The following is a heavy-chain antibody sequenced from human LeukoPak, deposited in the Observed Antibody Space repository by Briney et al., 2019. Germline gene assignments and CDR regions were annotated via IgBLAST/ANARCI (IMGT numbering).Heavy chain of an antibody. J-gene: IGHJ6*02. CDR2: IWYDGSNK. CDR3: AREGGSPRLDYYYGMDV. Sequence: GGSLRLSCAASGFTFSSYGMHWVRQAPGKGLEWVAVIWYDGSNKYYADSVKGRFTISRDNSKNTPYLQMNSLRAEDTAVYYCAREGGSPRLDYYYGMDVWGQGTTVTVSS. D-gene: IGHD1-14*01. CDR1: GFTFSSYG. V-gene: IGHV3-33*01.